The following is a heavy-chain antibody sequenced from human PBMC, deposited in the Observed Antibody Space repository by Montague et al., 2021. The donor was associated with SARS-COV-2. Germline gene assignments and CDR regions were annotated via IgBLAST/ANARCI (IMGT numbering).Heavy chain of an antibody. V-gene: IGHV4-59*01. CDR2: VHYTGST. J-gene: IGHJ4*02. Sequence: SETVSLTCEVSGGSMSGYYWTWIRQSPGKGLEWIGYVHYTGSTKYNPSLKTRVSLSLDTPKNHFSLHLSSVTAADTAIYFCARAQNTCFIANCVNYFDVWGLGALVAVSS. CDR1: GGSMSGYY. D-gene: IGHD1-1*01. CDR3: ARAQNTCFIANCVNYFDV.